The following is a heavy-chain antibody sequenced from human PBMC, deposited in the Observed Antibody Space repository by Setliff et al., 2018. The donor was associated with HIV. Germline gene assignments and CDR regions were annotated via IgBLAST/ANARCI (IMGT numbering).Heavy chain of an antibody. V-gene: IGHV4-39*01. J-gene: IGHJ4*02. CDR3: GRHRVAARPSYFDL. Sequence: PSETLSLTCTVSGGSISSYYWAWIRQPPGKGLEWIGSTYFRGGTYNNPSLENRFSISIDTSENQISLKLYSVTAADTAIYYCGRHRVAARPSYFDLWGQGTRGTVSS. D-gene: IGHD6-6*01. CDR1: GGSISSYY. CDR2: TYFRGGT.